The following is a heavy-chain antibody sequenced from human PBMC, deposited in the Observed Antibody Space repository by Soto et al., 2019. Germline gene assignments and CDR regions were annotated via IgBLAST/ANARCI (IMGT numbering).Heavy chain of an antibody. CDR2: ISYDGTNK. J-gene: IGHJ4*02. CDR1: GFTFSDYG. CDR3: EQDTYYYDSKGYYVFDY. Sequence: QVELVESGGGVVQPGRSLRLSCAASGFTFSDYGMHWVRQAPGKGLEWVAAISYDGTNKNYADSVKGRITISRDNSKKTLYLQMDSRRAEDTAVYYCEQDTYYYDSKGYYVFDYWGQGTLVTVSS. D-gene: IGHD3-22*01. V-gene: IGHV3-30*18.